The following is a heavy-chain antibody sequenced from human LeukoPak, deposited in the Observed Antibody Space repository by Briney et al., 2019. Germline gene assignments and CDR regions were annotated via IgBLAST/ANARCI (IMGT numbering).Heavy chain of an antibody. CDR1: GGTFISYA. CDR3: AREGGYCSGGSCYNFDY. D-gene: IGHD2-15*01. CDR2: IIPIFGTA. J-gene: IGHJ4*02. Sequence: SVKVSCKASGGTFISYAISWVRQAPGQGLEWMGGIIPIFGTANYAQKFQGRVTITADESTSTAYMELSSLRSEDTAVYYCAREGGYCSGGSCYNFDYWGQGTLVTVSS. V-gene: IGHV1-69*01.